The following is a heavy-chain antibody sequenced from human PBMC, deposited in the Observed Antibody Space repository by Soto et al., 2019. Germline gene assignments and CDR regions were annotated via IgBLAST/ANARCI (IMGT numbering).Heavy chain of an antibody. J-gene: IGHJ5*02. CDR2: IYCSGST. Sequence: SETLSLTCTVSGGSISSSSYYWGWIRQPPGKALVWIGRIYCSGSTYYYPSLQSRVTISVDTSKNQCSLKLSSVTAADTAVYYSARGRNWFDPWGQGTLVTVSS. V-gene: IGHV4-39*01. CDR1: GGSISSSSYY. CDR3: ARGRNWFDP.